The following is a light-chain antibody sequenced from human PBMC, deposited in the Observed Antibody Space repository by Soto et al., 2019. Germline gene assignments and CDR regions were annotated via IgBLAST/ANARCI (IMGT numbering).Light chain of an antibody. J-gene: IGKJ1*01. CDR1: QTINRSF. Sequence: EIVLTQSPGTLSLSPGERATLSCRASQTINRSFLAWYQHKPGQAPRLLIYGASSRATGIPDRFSGSGSGTDFILSISRLEPEDFVVYYCQQYGNVPRTFGQGTKVEIK. CDR2: GAS. V-gene: IGKV3-20*01. CDR3: QQYGNVPRT.